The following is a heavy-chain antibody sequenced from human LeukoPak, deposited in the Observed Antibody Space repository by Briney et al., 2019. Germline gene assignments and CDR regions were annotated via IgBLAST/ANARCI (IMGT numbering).Heavy chain of an antibody. CDR1: GFTFSSYA. J-gene: IGHJ6*03. D-gene: IGHD5-12*01. V-gene: IGHV3-23*01. CDR2: ISGSGGST. Sequence: GGSLRLSCAASGFTFSSYAMSWVRQAPGKGLEWVSGISGSGGSTNYADSVKGRFTISGDNSKNTLYLQMNSLRAEDTAVYYCARDYSGYDYYYYYMDVWGKGTTVTISS. CDR3: ARDYSGYDYYYYYMDV.